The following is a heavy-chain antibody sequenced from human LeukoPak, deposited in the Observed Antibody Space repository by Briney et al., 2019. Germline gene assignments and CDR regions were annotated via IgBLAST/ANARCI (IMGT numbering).Heavy chain of an antibody. Sequence: GASVKVSCKASGYTSTNYGITWVRQAPGQGLEWMGWISAYNGSINYAQNLQGRVTMTTDTSTSTAYMELRSLRSDDTAVYYCARDYYSGSYYGDYWGQGTLVTVSS. V-gene: IGHV1-18*01. CDR3: ARDYYSGSYYGDY. J-gene: IGHJ4*02. CDR2: ISAYNGSI. CDR1: GYTSTNYG. D-gene: IGHD1-26*01.